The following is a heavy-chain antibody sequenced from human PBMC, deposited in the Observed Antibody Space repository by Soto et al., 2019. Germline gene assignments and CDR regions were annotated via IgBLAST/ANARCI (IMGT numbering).Heavy chain of an antibody. CDR2: ISAYNGNT. CDR1: GYTFTSYG. V-gene: IGHV1-18*01. D-gene: IGHD3-16*01. Sequence: SVKVSCKASGYTFTSYGISWVRQAPGQGLEWMGWISAYNGNTNYAQKLQGRVTMTTDTSTSTAYMELRSLRSDDTAVYYCARDTYYDYIWGSYSPGTTDYWGQGTLVTVSS. CDR3: ARDTYYDYIWGSYSPGTTDY. J-gene: IGHJ4*02.